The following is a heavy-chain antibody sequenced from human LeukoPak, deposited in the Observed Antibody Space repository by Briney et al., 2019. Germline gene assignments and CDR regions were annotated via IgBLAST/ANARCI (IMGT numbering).Heavy chain of an antibody. CDR3: ARDLLSSGWLVSDNYYGLDV. CDR1: GFTFSSYG. D-gene: IGHD6-19*01. Sequence: GGSLRLSCAASGFTFSSYGMHWVRQAPGKGLEWVAVICYNGSNKYYAASVKGRVTISRDNSKNTLYLQRNSLRAEDTAVYYCARDLLSSGWLVSDNYYGLDVWGQGTTVTVSS. CDR2: ICYNGSNK. V-gene: IGHV3-33*01. J-gene: IGHJ6*02.